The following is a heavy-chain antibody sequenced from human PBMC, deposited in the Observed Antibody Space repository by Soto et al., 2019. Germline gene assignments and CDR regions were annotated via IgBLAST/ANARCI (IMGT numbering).Heavy chain of an antibody. D-gene: IGHD6-19*01. CDR1: GDSISTFY. CDR3: ARSPGIAVAAHDY. J-gene: IGHJ4*02. CDR2: IHYSGST. Sequence: TSETLSLTCTVSGDSISTFYWSWIRQPPGKGLEWIGYIHYSGSTNYNPSLKSQVIISVDTSKNQFSLKLSLRSDDTAVYYCARSPGIAVAAHDYWGQGTLVTVSS. V-gene: IGHV4-59*01.